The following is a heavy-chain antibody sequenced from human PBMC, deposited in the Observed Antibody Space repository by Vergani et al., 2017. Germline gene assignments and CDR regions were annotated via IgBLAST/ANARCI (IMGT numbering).Heavy chain of an antibody. CDR2: INAGNGNT. V-gene: IGHV1-3*01. CDR3: ARDIGSSWYAGRFDP. CDR1: GYTFTSYA. Sequence: QVQLVQSGAEVKKPGASVKVSCKASGYTFTSYAMHWVRQAPGQRLEWMGWINAGNGNTKYSQKFQGRVTITRDTSASTAYMELSSLRSEDTAVYFCARDIGSSWYAGRFDPWGQGTLVTVSS. J-gene: IGHJ5*02. D-gene: IGHD6-13*01.